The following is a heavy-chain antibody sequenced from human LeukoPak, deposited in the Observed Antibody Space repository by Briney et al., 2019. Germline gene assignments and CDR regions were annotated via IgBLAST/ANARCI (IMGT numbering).Heavy chain of an antibody. J-gene: IGHJ3*02. V-gene: IGHV4-61*02. Sequence: SETLSLTCTVSGGSISSGSYYWSWIRQPAGKGLEWIGRIYTSGSTNYNPSLKSRVTISVDTSKNQFSLKLSSVTAADTAVYYCGRVAYYYDSSGYYDAFDIWGQGTMVTVSS. CDR2: IYTSGST. D-gene: IGHD3-22*01. CDR3: GRVAYYYDSSGYYDAFDI. CDR1: GGSISSGSYY.